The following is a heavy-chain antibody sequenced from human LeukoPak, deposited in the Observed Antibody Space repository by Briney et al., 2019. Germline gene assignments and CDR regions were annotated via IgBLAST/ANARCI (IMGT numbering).Heavy chain of an antibody. D-gene: IGHD2-15*01. Sequence: GGSLRLSYAASGFTFSSYGMHWVRQAPGKGLEWVAVISYDGSNKYYADSVKGRFTISRDNSKNTLYLQMNSLRAEDTAVYYCAKGAHGYCSGGSCWAFYGMDVWGQGTTVTVSS. V-gene: IGHV3-30*18. CDR2: ISYDGSNK. J-gene: IGHJ6*02. CDR3: AKGAHGYCSGGSCWAFYGMDV. CDR1: GFTFSSYG.